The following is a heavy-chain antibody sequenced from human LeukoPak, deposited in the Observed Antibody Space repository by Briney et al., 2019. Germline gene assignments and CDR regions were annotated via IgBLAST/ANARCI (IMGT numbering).Heavy chain of an antibody. Sequence: SETLSLTCAVYGGSFSGYYWSWIRQPPGKGLEWIGEINHSGSTNYNPPLKSRVTISVDTSKNQFSLKLSSVTAADTAVYYCARGNSGYAGPLVDYWGQGTLVTVSS. CDR2: INHSGST. CDR1: GGSFSGYY. D-gene: IGHD5-12*01. V-gene: IGHV4-34*01. J-gene: IGHJ4*02. CDR3: ARGNSGYAGPLVDY.